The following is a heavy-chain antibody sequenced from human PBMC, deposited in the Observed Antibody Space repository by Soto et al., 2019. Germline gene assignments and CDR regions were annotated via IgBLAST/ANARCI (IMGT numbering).Heavy chain of an antibody. D-gene: IGHD2-15*01. CDR3: ARTGNTLRKPPRNYYFDY. Sequence: ASETLSLTCTVSGGSISSGGYYWSWIRQHPGKGLEWIGYIYYSGSTYYNPSLKSRVTISVDTSKNQFSLKLSSVTAADTAVYYCARTGNTLRKPPRNYYFDYWGQGTLVTVSS. CDR1: GGSISSGGYY. J-gene: IGHJ4*02. V-gene: IGHV4-31*03. CDR2: IYYSGST.